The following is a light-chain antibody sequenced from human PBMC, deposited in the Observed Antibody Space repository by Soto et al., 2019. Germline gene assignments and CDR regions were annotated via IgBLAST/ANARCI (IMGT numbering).Light chain of an antibody. CDR2: DVT. CDR1: GIDIGGYNS. J-gene: IGLJ1*01. V-gene: IGLV2-8*01. CDR3: SSYTDRKNLV. Sequence: QSALTQPPSASGSAGHSVTIPCTGTGIDIGGYNSVSWYQQHPGKAPKVMIYDVTKRPSGVPDRFSGSKSGNTASLTVSALQAEDEADYYCSSYTDRKNLVFGTGTKLTVL.